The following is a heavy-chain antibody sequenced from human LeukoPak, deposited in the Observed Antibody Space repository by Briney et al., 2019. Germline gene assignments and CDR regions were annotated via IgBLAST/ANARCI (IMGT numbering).Heavy chain of an antibody. V-gene: IGHV3-23*01. CDR2: ISGSGGST. J-gene: IGHJ3*02. CDR1: GFTFSSYA. Sequence: PGGSLRLSCAASGFTFSSYAMSWVRQAPGKGLEWVSAISGSGGSTYYADSVKGRFTISRDNSKNTLYLQMNSLRAEDTAVYYCAKDSLDIVLVVAAQNGGHDAFDIWGQGTMVTVSS. CDR3: AKDSLDIVLVVAAQNGGHDAFDI. D-gene: IGHD2-15*01.